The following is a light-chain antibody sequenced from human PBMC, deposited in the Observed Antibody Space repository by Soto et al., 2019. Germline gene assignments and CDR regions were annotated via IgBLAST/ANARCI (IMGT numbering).Light chain of an antibody. CDR3: SLYTSSTFYV. V-gene: IGLV2-18*01. CDR2: EVS. J-gene: IGLJ1*01. Sequence: QSVLTQPPSASGSPGQSVTISCTGTSSDVGGYNYVSWYQQHPGKAPKLLIYEVSNRPSGVPDRFSGSKSGNTASLTISGLQAEDEADYYCSLYTSSTFYVFGTGTKVTVL. CDR1: SSDVGGYNY.